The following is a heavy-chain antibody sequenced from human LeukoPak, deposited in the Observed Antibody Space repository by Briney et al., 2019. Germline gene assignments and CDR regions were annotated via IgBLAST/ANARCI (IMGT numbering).Heavy chain of an antibody. CDR1: GFTFSSYE. V-gene: IGHV3-48*03. CDR2: ISASGSTI. CDR3: ARSGTYCTEGICYTGYYFDF. J-gene: IGHJ4*02. D-gene: IGHD2-8*01. Sequence: GGSLRLSCAAPGFTFSSYEMNWVRQAPGEGLEWVSYISASGSTILYADSVKGRFTISRDNAKNSLYLQMNSLRAEDTAVYYCARSGTYCTEGICYTGYYFDFWGQGTLVTVSS.